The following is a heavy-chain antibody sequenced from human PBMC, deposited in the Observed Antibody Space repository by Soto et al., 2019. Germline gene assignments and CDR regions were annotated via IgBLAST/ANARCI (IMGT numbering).Heavy chain of an antibody. CDR1: GGSISSGGYY. Sequence: SETLSLTSTVSGGSISSGGYYWDWIRQHPGKGLEWIGYIYYSGSTYYNPSLKSRVTISVDTSKNQFSLKLSSVTAADTAVYYCARGGYYYYGMDVWGQGTTVTVSS. V-gene: IGHV4-31*03. D-gene: IGHD2-15*01. J-gene: IGHJ6*02. CDR2: IYYSGST. CDR3: ARGGYYYYGMDV.